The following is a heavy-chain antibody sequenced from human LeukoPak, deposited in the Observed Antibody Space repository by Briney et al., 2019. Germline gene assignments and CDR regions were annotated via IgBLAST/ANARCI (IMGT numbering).Heavy chain of an antibody. CDR2: ISTKGGST. CDR1: GFTFSEYN. D-gene: IGHD3-10*01. V-gene: IGHV3-64*02. J-gene: IGHJ4*02. Sequence: PGGSLRLSCAASGFTFSEYNMHWVRQAPGKGLEYVSAISTKGGSTHYADSVKGRFTISRDDPKSTLDLQMGSLRPEHMAVYYCARGFRFYGSGIDYWGQGTLVTV. CDR3: ARGFRFYGSGIDY.